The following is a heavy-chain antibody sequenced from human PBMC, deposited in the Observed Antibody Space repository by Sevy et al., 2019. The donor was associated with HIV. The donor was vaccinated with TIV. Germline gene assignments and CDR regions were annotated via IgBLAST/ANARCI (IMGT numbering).Heavy chain of an antibody. CDR2: ITGSSDSI. V-gene: IGHV3-48*02. J-gene: IGHJ4*02. D-gene: IGHD1-7*01. CDR3: ASGGTDGWDFDH. Sequence: GGSLRLSCAASGFTFSSYAMSWVRQAPGKGLEWLSYITGSSDSIRYAGSVKGRFSISRDNAKNSLYLQMNSLRDEDTGVYYCASGGTDGWDFDHWGQGTLVTVSS. CDR1: GFTFSSYA.